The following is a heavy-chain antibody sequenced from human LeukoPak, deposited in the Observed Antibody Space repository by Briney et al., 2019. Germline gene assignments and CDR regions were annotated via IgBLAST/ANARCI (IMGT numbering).Heavy chain of an antibody. J-gene: IGHJ5*02. V-gene: IGHV4-34*01. D-gene: IGHD2-2*01. CDR1: GGSLSGYY. CDR2: INHSGST. CDR3: ARRPREDIVVVPAAYNWFDP. Sequence: PSETLSLTCAVYGGSLSGYYWSWIRQPPGKGLEWIGEINHSGSTNYNPSLKSRVTISVDTSKNQFSLKLSSVTAADTAVYYCARRPREDIVVVPAAYNWFDPWGQGTLVTVSS.